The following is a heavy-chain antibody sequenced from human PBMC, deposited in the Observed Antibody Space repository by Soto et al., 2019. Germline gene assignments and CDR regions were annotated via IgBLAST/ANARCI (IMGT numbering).Heavy chain of an antibody. CDR3: ARGEYYDFWSGYPTRPYFDY. Sequence: GESLKISCKGSGYSFTSYWIGWVRQMPGKGLEWMGIIYPGDSDTRYSPSFQGQVTISADKSISTAYLQWSSLKASDTAMYYCARGEYYDFWSGYPTRPYFDYWGQGTLVTVSS. V-gene: IGHV5-51*01. CDR1: GYSFTSYW. J-gene: IGHJ4*02. D-gene: IGHD3-3*01. CDR2: IYPGDSDT.